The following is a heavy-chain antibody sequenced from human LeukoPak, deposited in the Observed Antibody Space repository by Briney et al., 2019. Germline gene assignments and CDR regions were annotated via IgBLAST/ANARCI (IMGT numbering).Heavy chain of an antibody. J-gene: IGHJ5*02. V-gene: IGHV4-39*01. CDR1: GGSISSSSYY. D-gene: IGHD2-2*01. CDR2: IYHSGST. Sequence: SETLSLTCTVSGGSISSSSYYWGWIRQPPGKGLEWIGYIYHSGSTYYNPSLKSRVTISVDRSKNQYSLKLSSVTAADTAVYYCARRSLLYCSSTTCYPLDPWGQGTLVTVSS. CDR3: ARRSLLYCSSTTCYPLDP.